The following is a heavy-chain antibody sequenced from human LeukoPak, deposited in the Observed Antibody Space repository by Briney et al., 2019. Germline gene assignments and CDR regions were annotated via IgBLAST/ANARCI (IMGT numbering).Heavy chain of an antibody. CDR3: ARDRTYYYDSRGQPDWFDP. Sequence: ASVKVSCKASGYTFTSFGISWVRQAPGQGLEWMGWISAYNGNTNYAQKLQGRVTMTTDTSTSTAYMELRSLRSDDTAVYYCARDRTYYYDSRGQPDWFDPWGQGTLVTVSS. D-gene: IGHD3-22*01. V-gene: IGHV1-18*01. CDR1: GYTFTSFG. J-gene: IGHJ5*02. CDR2: ISAYNGNT.